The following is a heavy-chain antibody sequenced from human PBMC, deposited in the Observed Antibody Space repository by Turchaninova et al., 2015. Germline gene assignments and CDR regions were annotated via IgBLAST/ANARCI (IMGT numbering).Heavy chain of an antibody. V-gene: IGHV1-18*04. CDR1: GYSFSSYG. J-gene: IGHJ4*02. CDR3: ARGHDDYDGSDTGDLLY. Sequence: GASVRVSCRASGYSFSSYGIAWVRQAPGQRLEWMGWISAYNGATKYAQRLQGRVTMSTDTSTNTAYMDLRSLRSDDTAVYYCARGHDDYDGSDTGDLLYWGQGTLVTVSS. CDR2: ISAYNGAT. D-gene: IGHD3-22*01.